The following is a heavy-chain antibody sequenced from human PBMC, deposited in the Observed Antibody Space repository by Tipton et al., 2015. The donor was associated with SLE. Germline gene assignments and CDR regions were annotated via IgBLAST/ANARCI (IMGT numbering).Heavy chain of an antibody. J-gene: IGHJ4*02. Sequence: SLRLSCAASGFTFSSYWMHWVRQAPGKGLVWVSGINSDGSSTTYADSVKGRFTISRDNAKNTLFLQMNSLRAEDSAVYYCATGSDARDWGQGTLVTVSS. CDR1: GFTFSSYW. V-gene: IGHV3-74*01. D-gene: IGHD2-2*01. CDR3: ATGSDARD. CDR2: INSDGSST.